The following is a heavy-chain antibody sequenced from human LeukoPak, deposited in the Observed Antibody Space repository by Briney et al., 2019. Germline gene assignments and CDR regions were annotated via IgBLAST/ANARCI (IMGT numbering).Heavy chain of an antibody. V-gene: IGHV4-34*01. CDR2: ISDSGST. J-gene: IGHJ6*02. D-gene: IGHD3-10*01. CDR1: GGSFRGYF. Sequence: SETLSLTCAVYGGSFRGYFWSWIRQPPGKGLEWIGEISDSGSTKYNPSLESRVTISVDTSKNLLSLKLSSVTAADTAVYYCARVPPFLWFGESRTIYGMDVWGQGTTVTVSS. CDR3: ARVPPFLWFGESRTIYGMDV.